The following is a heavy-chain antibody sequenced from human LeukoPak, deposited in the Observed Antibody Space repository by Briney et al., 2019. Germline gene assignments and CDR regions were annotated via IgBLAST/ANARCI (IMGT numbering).Heavy chain of an antibody. J-gene: IGHJ4*02. CDR1: GYSFSMFW. CDR2: IYPDDSDT. D-gene: IGHD6-19*01. Sequence: GESLKISCKGSGYSFSMFWIAWVRPLPGKGLECMGIIYPDDSDTRYSPSFQGQVTISVDKSINTAYLQWSTLKASDIGIYYCARRGAGDYFDYWGQGALVTVSS. CDR3: ARRGAGDYFDY. V-gene: IGHV5-51*01.